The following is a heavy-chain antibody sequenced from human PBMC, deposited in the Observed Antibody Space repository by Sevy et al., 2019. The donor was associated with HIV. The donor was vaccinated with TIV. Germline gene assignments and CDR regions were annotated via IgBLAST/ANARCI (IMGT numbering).Heavy chain of an antibody. CDR1: GFSFSIYW. CDR3: VREGVGGYSYGFDY. D-gene: IGHD5-18*01. J-gene: IGHJ4*02. Sequence: GGSLRLSCAASGFSFSIYWMHWVRQVPGKGLVWDSRINSDGSSTTYADSVKSRFTFSRDNAKNTLFLQMNSLRVEDTAVYYCVREGVGGYSYGFDYWGQGTLVTVSS. V-gene: IGHV3-74*03. CDR2: INSDGSST.